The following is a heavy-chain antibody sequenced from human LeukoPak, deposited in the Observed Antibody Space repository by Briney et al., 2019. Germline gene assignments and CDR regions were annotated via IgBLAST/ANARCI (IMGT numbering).Heavy chain of an antibody. D-gene: IGHD3-22*01. Sequence: SETLSLTCTVSGGSISSSSYYWGWIRQPPGKGLEWIGSIYYSGSTYYNPSLKSRVTISVDTSKNQFSLKLSSVTAADTAVYYCARQYYYEYYFDYWGQGTLVTVSS. J-gene: IGHJ4*02. V-gene: IGHV4-39*01. CDR2: IYYSGST. CDR3: ARQYYYEYYFDY. CDR1: GGSISSSSYY.